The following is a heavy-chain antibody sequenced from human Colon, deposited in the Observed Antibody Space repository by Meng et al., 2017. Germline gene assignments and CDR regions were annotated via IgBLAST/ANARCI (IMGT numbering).Heavy chain of an antibody. CDR1: GGSITRGGYH. V-gene: IGHV4-31*03. D-gene: IGHD3-10*01. J-gene: IGHJ4*02. CDR2: IYYGGSA. CDR3: ARGLKGSLEF. Sequence: QVPQQESRPGRVAPTPTLSLLCSGSGGSITRGGYHWSWVRQRPGRGLEWVGHIYYGGSAFYNPALRSRLTMSTDRSANQFSLRVTSVTAADTATYFCARGLKGSLEFWGQGALVTVSS.